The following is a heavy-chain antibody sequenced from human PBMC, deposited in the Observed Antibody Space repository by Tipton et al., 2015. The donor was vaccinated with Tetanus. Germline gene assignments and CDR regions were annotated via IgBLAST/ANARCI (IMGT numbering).Heavy chain of an antibody. D-gene: IGHD1-14*01. CDR2: IYYSGGT. J-gene: IGHJ4*02. CDR1: GDSLSRGGFF. Sequence: TLSLTCTVSGDSLSRGGFFLDWIRPRPGEGPEWIGYIYYSGGTYLNPSLESRVSMSVDTSKKQFSLKLTSVTAADAAVYYCARGTGDYWGQGTLVTVSS. V-gene: IGHV4-31*03. CDR3: ARGTGDY.